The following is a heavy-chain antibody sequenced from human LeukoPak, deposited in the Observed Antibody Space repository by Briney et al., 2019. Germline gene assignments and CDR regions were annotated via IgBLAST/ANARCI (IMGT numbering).Heavy chain of an antibody. D-gene: IGHD6-13*01. CDR1: GFTFSCYA. V-gene: IGHV3-23*01. CDR3: AGYSSSWYPNWFDP. CDR2: ISGSGGST. Sequence: PGGSLRLSCAASGFTFSCYAMSWVRRAPGKGLEWVSAISGSGGSTYYADSVKGRFTISRDNSKNTLYLQMNSLRAEDTAVYYCAGYSSSWYPNWFDPWGHGTLVTVSS. J-gene: IGHJ5*02.